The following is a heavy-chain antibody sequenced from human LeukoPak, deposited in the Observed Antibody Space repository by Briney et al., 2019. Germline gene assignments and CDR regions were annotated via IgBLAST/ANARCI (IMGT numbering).Heavy chain of an antibody. V-gene: IGHV1-18*01. D-gene: IGHD1-26*01. CDR3: ARFSGSYPRRYYYGMDV. CDR1: GGTFSSYA. Sequence: ASVKVSCKASGGTFSSYAISWVRQAPGQGLEWMGWISAYNGNTNYAQKLQGRVTMTTDTSTSTAYMELRSLRSDDTAVYYCARFSGSYPRRYYYGMDVWGQGTTVTVSS. CDR2: ISAYNGNT. J-gene: IGHJ6*02.